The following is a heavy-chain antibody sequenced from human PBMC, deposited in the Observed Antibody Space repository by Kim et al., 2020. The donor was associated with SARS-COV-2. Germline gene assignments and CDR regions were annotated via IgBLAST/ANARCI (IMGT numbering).Heavy chain of an antibody. D-gene: IGHD5-12*01. CDR2: IKGSDDSA. J-gene: IGHJ4*02. CDR3: VKGAWLDY. Sequence: GGSLRLSCVASGFSFGTFDMSWVRQAPGKGLKWVSVIKGSDDSAYYADSVKGRFTVSRDSSRNTLYLQMNRLRADDMAIYYCVKGAWLDYWGQGTLVTVSS. CDR1: GFSFGTFD. V-gene: IGHV3-23*01.